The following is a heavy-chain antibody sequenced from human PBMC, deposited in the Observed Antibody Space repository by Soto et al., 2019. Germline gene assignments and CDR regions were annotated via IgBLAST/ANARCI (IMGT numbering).Heavy chain of an antibody. CDR3: AKDWDYTRNTLAY. J-gene: IGHJ4*02. CDR1: GFTFDNYA. V-gene: IGHV3-20*04. Sequence: PGGSLRLCCTVSGFTFDNYAMSWVRQAPGKGLEWISGINWNGASAGYADSVKGRFTISRDNAKKSLYLQMNSLRAEDTALYYCAKDWDYTRNTLAYWGQGTLVTVSS. D-gene: IGHD2-2*02. CDR2: INWNGASA.